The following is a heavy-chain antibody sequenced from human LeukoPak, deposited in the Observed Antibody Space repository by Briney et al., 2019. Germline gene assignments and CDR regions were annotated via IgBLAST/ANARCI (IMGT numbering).Heavy chain of an antibody. V-gene: IGHV3-30-3*01. CDR1: GFTFSSYA. Sequence: PGRSLRLSCAASGFTFSSYAMHWVRQAPGKGLEWVAVISYDGSNKYYADSVKGRFTISRDNSKNTLYLQMNSLRAEDTAVYYCARDLSEYYDILTGYLDYWGQGTLVTVSS. J-gene: IGHJ4*02. D-gene: IGHD3-9*01. CDR3: ARDLSEYYDILTGYLDY. CDR2: ISYDGSNK.